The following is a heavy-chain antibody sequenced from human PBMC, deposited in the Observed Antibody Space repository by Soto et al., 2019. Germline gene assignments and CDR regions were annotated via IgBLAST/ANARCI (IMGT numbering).Heavy chain of an antibody. CDR2: INPGDSDV. CDR1: DYTFAAYW. CDR3: ARPGSYYDFWSGPLQRAFDI. V-gene: IGHV5-51*01. D-gene: IGHD3-3*01. Sequence: PGESLKISCKGFDYTFAAYWIGWVRQMPGKGLEWMGIINPGDSDVRYSPPFEGQVTISADKSINTAYLQWSSLKASDTAMYYCARPGSYYDFWSGPLQRAFDIWGQGTMVTVSS. J-gene: IGHJ3*02.